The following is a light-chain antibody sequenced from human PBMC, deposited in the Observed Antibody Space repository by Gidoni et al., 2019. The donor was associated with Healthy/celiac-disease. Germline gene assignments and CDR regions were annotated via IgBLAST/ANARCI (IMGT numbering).Light chain of an antibody. CDR1: SSDVGGYNY. J-gene: IGLJ1*01. CDR2: EVS. CDR3: SSYTSSSTPYV. Sequence: QSALTQPASVSGSPGQSTTISVTGTSSDVGGYNYVSWYQQHPGKAPKLMIYEVSNRPSGVSNRFSGSRSGNTASLTISGLQAEDEADYYCSSYTSSSTPYVFGTGTKVTVL. V-gene: IGLV2-14*01.